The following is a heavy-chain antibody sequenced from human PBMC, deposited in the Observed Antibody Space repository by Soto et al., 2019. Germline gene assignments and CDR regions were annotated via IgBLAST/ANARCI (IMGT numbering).Heavy chain of an antibody. CDR1: GFTFSTYN. D-gene: IGHD3-9*01. CDR2: ISSSSTYI. Sequence: EVQLVESGGGLVKPGGSLRLSCAASGFTFSTYNMNWVRQAPGKGLAWVSSISSSSTYIYYADSLKGRFTISRDNAKSSLYLQMNSLRAEDTAVYFCARGSYFDWVAPYYFDYWGQGTLVTVSS. J-gene: IGHJ4*02. CDR3: ARGSYFDWVAPYYFDY. V-gene: IGHV3-21*01.